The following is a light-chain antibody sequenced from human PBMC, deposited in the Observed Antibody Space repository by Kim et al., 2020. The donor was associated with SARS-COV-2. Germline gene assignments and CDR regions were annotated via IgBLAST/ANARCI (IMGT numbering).Light chain of an antibody. V-gene: IGLV2-18*02. CDR1: NSDIGTHNR. CDR3: TSTTTDVPYAI. CDR2: EVS. Sequence: QSALTQPPSVSGSPGQSVTISCSGSNSDIGTHNRVSWYQQSPDTAPKLIIYEVSNRPSGVPDRFSGSKSGNTASLTISGLQAEDDADYYCTSTTTDVPYAIFGEGTQLTFL. J-gene: IGLJ2*01.